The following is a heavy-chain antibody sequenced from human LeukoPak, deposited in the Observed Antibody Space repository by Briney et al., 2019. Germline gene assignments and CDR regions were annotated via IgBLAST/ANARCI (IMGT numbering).Heavy chain of an antibody. Sequence: SETLSLTCAVYGGSFSGYYWSWIRQPPGKRLEWIGEINHSGSTNYNPSLKSRVTISVDTSKNQFSLKLSSVTAADTAVYYCARVGYSSSWIDYWGQGTLVTVSS. CDR2: INHSGST. J-gene: IGHJ4*02. D-gene: IGHD6-13*01. V-gene: IGHV4-34*01. CDR1: GGSFSGYY. CDR3: ARVGYSSSWIDY.